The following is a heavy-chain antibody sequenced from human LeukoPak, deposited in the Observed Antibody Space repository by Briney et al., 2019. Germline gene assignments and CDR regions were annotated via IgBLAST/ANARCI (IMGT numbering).Heavy chain of an antibody. D-gene: IGHD5-24*01. V-gene: IGHV4-31*03. J-gene: IGHJ4*02. CDR3: ARGEMATITYFDY. Sequence: SETLSLTCTVSGGSISSGGYYWSWIRQHPGKGLEWIGYIYYSGSTYYNPSLKSRVTISVDTSKNQFSLKLSSVTAADTAVYYCARGEMATITYFDYWGQGTLVTVSS. CDR2: IYYSGST. CDR1: GGSISSGGYY.